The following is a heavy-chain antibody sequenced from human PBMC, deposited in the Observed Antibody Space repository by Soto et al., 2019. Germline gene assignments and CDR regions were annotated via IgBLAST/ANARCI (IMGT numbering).Heavy chain of an antibody. J-gene: IGHJ4*02. CDR3: ARGRKYYDFWSGYSHPRYYFNY. V-gene: IGHV4-34*01. D-gene: IGHD3-3*01. CDR2: INHSGRT. CDR1: GGSSSGYC. Sequence: PSETLSLTCAVYGGSSSGYCWSWIRQPPGKGLEWIGEINHSGRTNYNPSLKSRVTISVDTSKSQFSLKLSSVTAADTAVYYCARGRKYYDFWSGYSHPRYYFNYWGQGTLVTVSS.